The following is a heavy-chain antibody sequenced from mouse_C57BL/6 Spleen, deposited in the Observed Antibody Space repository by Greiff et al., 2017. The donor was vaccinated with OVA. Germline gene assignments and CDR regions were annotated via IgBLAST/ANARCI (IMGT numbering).Heavy chain of an antibody. CDR2: ISSGSSTI. V-gene: IGHV5-17*01. CDR3: ARPTLGRGYFDY. Sequence: EVKLQESGGGLVKPGGSLKLSCAASGFTFSDYGMHWVRQAPEKGLEWVAYISSGSSTIYYADTVKGRFTISRDNAKNTLFLQMTSLRSEDTAMYYCARPTLGRGYFDYWGQGTTLTVSS. D-gene: IGHD4-1*01. CDR1: GFTFSDYG. J-gene: IGHJ2*01.